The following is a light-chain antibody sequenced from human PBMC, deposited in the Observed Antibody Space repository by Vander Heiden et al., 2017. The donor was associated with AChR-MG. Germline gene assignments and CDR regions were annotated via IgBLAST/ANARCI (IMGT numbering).Light chain of an antibody. Sequence: NFVLTQPHSVSESPGKTVTISCTRSGGSIASNYVQWYQQRPGSAPTTVIFEDNHRPSGVPDRFSGSIDSSSNSAFIIISGLKTEDEADYYCQSYDDTNHGVFGGGTKLNVL. CDR1: GGSIASNY. CDR2: EDN. J-gene: IGLJ2*01. CDR3: QSYDDTNHGV. V-gene: IGLV6-57*03.